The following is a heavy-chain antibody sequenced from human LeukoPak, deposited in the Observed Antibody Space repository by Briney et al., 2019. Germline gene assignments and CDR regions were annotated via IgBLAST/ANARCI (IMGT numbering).Heavy chain of an antibody. CDR1: GGTFSSYA. V-gene: IGHV1-69*05. Sequence: SVKVSCKASGGTFSSYAISWVRQAPGQGLEWMGRIIPIFGTANYAQKFQGRVTITTDESTSTAYMELSSLRSEDTAVYYCARGRVDFWSGYGVYFDYWGQGTLVTVPS. CDR2: IIPIFGTA. D-gene: IGHD3-3*01. CDR3: ARGRVDFWSGYGVYFDY. J-gene: IGHJ4*02.